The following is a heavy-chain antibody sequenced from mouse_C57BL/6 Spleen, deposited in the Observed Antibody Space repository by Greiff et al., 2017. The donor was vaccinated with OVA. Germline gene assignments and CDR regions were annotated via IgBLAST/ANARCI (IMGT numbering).Heavy chain of an antibody. CDR1: GYTFTDYY. D-gene: IGHD2-4*01. V-gene: IGHV1-26*01. Sequence: VQLQQSGPELVKPGASVKISCKASGYTFTDYYMNWVKQSPGKSLEWIGDINPNNGGTSYNQKFKGKATLTVDKSSSTAYMELRSLTSEDSAVDYCARGGIYYDYDPGYWGQGTTLTVSS. CDR3: ARGGIYYDYDPGY. J-gene: IGHJ2*01. CDR2: INPNNGGT.